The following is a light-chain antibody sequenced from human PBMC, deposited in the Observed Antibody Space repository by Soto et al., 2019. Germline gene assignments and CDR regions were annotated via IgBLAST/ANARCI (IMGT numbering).Light chain of an antibody. CDR2: DVS. V-gene: IGLV2-14*01. CDR1: SSDVGGYNY. J-gene: IGLJ1*01. Sequence: QSALTQPASVSGSPGQSITISCTGTSSDVGGYNYVPWYQQHPGKAPKLMIYDVSNRPSGVSNRFSGSKSGNTASLTISGLQAEDEADYYCSSYTSTLYVFGTGTKLTVL. CDR3: SSYTSTLYV.